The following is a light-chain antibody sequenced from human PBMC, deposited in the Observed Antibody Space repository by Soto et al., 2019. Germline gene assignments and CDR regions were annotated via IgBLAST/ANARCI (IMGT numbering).Light chain of an antibody. CDR3: QQYGSSPYT. Sequence: EIVLTQSPGTLSLSPGERATLSCRASQSVSSSYLAWYQQKPGQAPRLLIYGASSRATAIPDRFSGSGSGTDFTLTLSRLEPEDFAVYYCQQYGSSPYTFGQGTKLEIK. CDR2: GAS. J-gene: IGKJ2*01. V-gene: IGKV3-20*01. CDR1: QSVSSSY.